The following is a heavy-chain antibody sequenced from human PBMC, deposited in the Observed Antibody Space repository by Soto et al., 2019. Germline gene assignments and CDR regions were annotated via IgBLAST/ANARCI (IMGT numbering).Heavy chain of an antibody. CDR2: SKRKSDGGTT. CDR3: TTGDVAWY. Sequence: EVQLVESGGGLVKPGGSLRLSCAASGFSFTNAWMNWVRQAPGKGLEWVGRSKRKSDGGTTDYAAPVKGRFSISRDDSKSTLYLQMNSLKNEDTAVYYCTTGDVAWYWGQGALVTVFS. V-gene: IGHV3-15*07. CDR1: GFSFTNAW. D-gene: IGHD2-21*01. J-gene: IGHJ4*02.